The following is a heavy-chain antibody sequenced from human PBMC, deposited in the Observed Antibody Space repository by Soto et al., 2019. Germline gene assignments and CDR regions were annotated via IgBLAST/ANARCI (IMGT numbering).Heavy chain of an antibody. D-gene: IGHD5-12*01. V-gene: IGHV1-69*01. CDR3: ATLASGGYFFQY. CDR1: GDTLNNYA. J-gene: IGHJ4*02. Sequence: QVQLVQSGAEVKKPGSSVKVSCKASGDTLNNYAINWVRQAPGQALEWMGGILPIFKTPTYAQKFQGRVTIAADESTSTAYMEVSSLRSDDTAVYFCATLASGGYFFQYWGQGTLVTVSS. CDR2: ILPIFKTP.